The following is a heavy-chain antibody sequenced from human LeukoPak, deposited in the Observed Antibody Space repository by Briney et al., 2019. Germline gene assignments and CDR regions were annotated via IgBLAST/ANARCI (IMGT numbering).Heavy chain of an antibody. V-gene: IGHV4-34*01. Sequence: PSETLSLTCAVYGGSFSGYFWSWIRQPPGRGLQWIGEINHSGSTDYNPSLKSRVTISVDTSKNQFSLKLSSVTAADTAVYYCARVNSDTASIYYYYYMDVWGKGTTVTVSS. CDR1: GGSFSGYF. D-gene: IGHD4-23*01. CDR3: ARVNSDTASIYYYYYMDV. J-gene: IGHJ6*03. CDR2: INHSGST.